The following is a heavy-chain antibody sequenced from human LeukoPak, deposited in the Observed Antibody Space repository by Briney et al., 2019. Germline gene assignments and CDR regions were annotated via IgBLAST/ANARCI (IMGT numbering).Heavy chain of an antibody. Sequence: AGGSLRLSCAASGFTFSSYSVNGVRQAPGEGLEGVSSISSSSSYIYYADSVKGRFTISRDNAKNSLYLQMNSLRAEDTAVYHCARWASNSHDYWGQGTLVTVSS. V-gene: IGHV3-21*01. CDR3: ARWASNSHDY. CDR1: GFTFSSYS. D-gene: IGHD1/OR15-1a*01. J-gene: IGHJ4*02. CDR2: ISSSSSYI.